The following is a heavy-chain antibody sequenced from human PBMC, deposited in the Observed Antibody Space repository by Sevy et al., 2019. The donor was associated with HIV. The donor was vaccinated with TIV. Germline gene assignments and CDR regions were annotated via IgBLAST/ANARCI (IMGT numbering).Heavy chain of an antibody. V-gene: IGHV1-18*01. Sequence: ASVKVSCKASDYTFSTQGFNWVRQAPGQGLEWMGWISAYNGNTKYAQKFQGRVTMTTDTSTSTAYMELRSLTSDDTAMYYCARDWAPGYYYDAIGVKRDYYFDYWGQGTLVTVSS. CDR3: ARDWAPGYYYDAIGVKRDYYFDY. J-gene: IGHJ4*02. D-gene: IGHD3-22*01. CDR1: DYTFSTQG. CDR2: ISAYNGNT.